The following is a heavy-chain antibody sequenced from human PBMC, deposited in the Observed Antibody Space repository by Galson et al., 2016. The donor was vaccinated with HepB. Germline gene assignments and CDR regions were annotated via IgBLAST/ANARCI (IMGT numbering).Heavy chain of an antibody. CDR2: TVVGSGST. CDR1: GFTFTSSA. D-gene: IGHD3-16*01. Sequence: SVKVSCKASGFTFTSSAVQWVRQARGQRLEWIGWTVVGSGSTDYAQEFQERVTITRDMSTSTAYMELRSLRSDDTAGYYCARDRVWGSYGIWGQGTMVTVSS. V-gene: IGHV1-58*01. J-gene: IGHJ3*02. CDR3: ARDRVWGSYGI.